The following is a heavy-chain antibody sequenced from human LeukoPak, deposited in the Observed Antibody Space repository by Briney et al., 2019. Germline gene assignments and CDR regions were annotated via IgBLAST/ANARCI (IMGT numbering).Heavy chain of an antibody. CDR1: GGSFSGYY. D-gene: IGHD3-22*01. CDR2: INHSGST. CDR3: ARGRRYYYDSSGYWEAFDI. V-gene: IGHV4-34*01. Sequence: PSETLSLTCAVYGGSFSGYYWSLIRQPPGKGLEWIGEINHSGSTNYNPSLKSRVTISVDTSKNQFSLKLSSVTAADTAVYYCARGRRYYYDSSGYWEAFDIWGQGTMVTVSS. J-gene: IGHJ3*02.